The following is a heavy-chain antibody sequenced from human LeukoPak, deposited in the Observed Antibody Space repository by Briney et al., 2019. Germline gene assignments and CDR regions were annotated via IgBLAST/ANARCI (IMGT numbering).Heavy chain of an antibody. J-gene: IGHJ4*02. CDR1: GFTFSSYA. D-gene: IGHD1-26*01. CDR2: ISGSGGST. V-gene: IGHV3-23*01. CDR3: DGDSGSYYLGY. Sequence: GGSLRLSCAASGFTFSSYAMSWVRQAPGKGLEWVSGISGSGGSTFYADSVKGRFTIPRDNSKNTLYLQMNSLRAEDTAVYYCDGDSGSYYLGYWGQGTLVTVSS.